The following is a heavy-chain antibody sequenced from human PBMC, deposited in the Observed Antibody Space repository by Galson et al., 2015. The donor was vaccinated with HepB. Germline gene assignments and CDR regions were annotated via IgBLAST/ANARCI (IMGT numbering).Heavy chain of an antibody. CDR2: ISWNSGSI. V-gene: IGHV3-9*01. Sequence: SCAASGFIFRNFDMHWVRQAPGKGLEWVSGISWNSGSIGYADSVKGRFTISRDNAKNSLYLQMNSLRAEDTALYYCAKDESSGPLDYWGQGTLVTVSS. CDR1: GFIFRNFD. D-gene: IGHD6-19*01. CDR3: AKDESSGPLDY. J-gene: IGHJ4*02.